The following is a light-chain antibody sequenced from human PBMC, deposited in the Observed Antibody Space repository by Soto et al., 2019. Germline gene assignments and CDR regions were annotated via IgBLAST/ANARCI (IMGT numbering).Light chain of an antibody. CDR1: SSDVGAYNY. CDR2: DVS. CDR3: CSYAGPLYV. J-gene: IGLJ1*01. Sequence: QSVLTQPRSVSGSPGQSVTISCTGTSSDVGAYNYVSWYQQYSGKAPKLIIYDVSKRPSGVPDRFSGSKSGNTASLTISGLKAEDEADDYCCSYAGPLYVLGAGTKLTVL. V-gene: IGLV2-11*01.